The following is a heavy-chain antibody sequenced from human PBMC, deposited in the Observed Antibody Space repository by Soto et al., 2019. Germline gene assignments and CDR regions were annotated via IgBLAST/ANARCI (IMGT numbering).Heavy chain of an antibody. V-gene: IGHV4-34*01. CDR2: INHSGST. D-gene: IGHD3-3*01. CDR1: GGSFSGYY. J-gene: IGHJ3*02. Sequence: QVQLQQWGAGLLKPSETLSLTCAVYGGSFSGYYWSWIRQPPGKGLEWIGEINHSGSTNYNPSLKSRVPISXDXPKNQFSLKLSSVTAADTAVYYCARLALRFHGAFDIWGQGTMVTVSS. CDR3: ARLALRFHGAFDI.